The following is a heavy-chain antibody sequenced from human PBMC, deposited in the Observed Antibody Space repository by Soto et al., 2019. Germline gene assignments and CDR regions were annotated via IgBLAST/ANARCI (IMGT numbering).Heavy chain of an antibody. D-gene: IGHD6-19*01. CDR1: GFTFSTTG. CDR2: ISHDGGEK. J-gene: IGHJ5*02. Sequence: QVHLVESGGGVVQPGRSLRLSCAASGFTFSTTGMHWVRQAPGKGLEWVAMISHDGGEKYYTDSVKGRFTISRDTSKNTLYLQMYILRPEHTGMYPGAKDRYRAGRYDYVAPWGQGTLVTVSS. V-gene: IGHV3-30*18. CDR3: AKDRYRAGRYDYVAP.